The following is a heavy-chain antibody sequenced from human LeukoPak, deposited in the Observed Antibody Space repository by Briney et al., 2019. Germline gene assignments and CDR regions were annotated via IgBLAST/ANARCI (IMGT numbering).Heavy chain of an antibody. CDR1: GFTFSDHY. D-gene: IGHD4-11*01. CDR2: TRNKANSYTT. J-gene: IGHJ4*02. V-gene: IGHV3-72*01. CDR3: ARYGPSNYGYYFDY. Sequence: GRSLRFSCVASGFTFSDHYMDWVRQAPGKGLEWVGRTRNKANSYTTEYAASVKGRFTISRDDSKNSLYLQMNSLKTEDTAVYYCARYGPSNYGYYFDYWGQGTLVTVSS.